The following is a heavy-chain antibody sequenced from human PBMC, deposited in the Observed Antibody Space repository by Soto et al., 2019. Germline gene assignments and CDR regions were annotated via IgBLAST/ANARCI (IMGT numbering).Heavy chain of an antibody. J-gene: IGHJ4*02. CDR2: MNPNSGNT. CDR3: ARGHYDFWSGYYSRHYFDY. Sequence: ASVKVSCKASGYTFTSYGISWVRQAPGQGLEWMGWMNPNSGNTGYAQKFQGRVTMTRNTSISTAYMELSSLRSEDTAVYYCARGHYDFWSGYYSRHYFDYWGQGTLVTVSS. CDR1: GYTFTSYG. D-gene: IGHD3-3*01. V-gene: IGHV1-8*02.